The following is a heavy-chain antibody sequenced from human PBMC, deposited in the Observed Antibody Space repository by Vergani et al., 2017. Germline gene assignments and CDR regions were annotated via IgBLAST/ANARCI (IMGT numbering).Heavy chain of an antibody. Sequence: QITLKESGPTLVKPTQTLTLTCTFSGFSFSTSGVGVGWIRQPPGKALEWLALIYWDDDQRYSPSLKTRLTITKDTSKNHVVLTMTNMDPVDTATYYCAHSNEWFGDRGWFDPWGQGTLVTVSS. CDR3: AHSNEWFGDRGWFDP. CDR2: IYWDDDQ. V-gene: IGHV2-5*02. CDR1: GFSFSTSGVG. D-gene: IGHD3-10*01. J-gene: IGHJ5*02.